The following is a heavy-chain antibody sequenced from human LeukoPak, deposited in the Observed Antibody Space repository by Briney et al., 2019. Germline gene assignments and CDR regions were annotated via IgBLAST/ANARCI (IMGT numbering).Heavy chain of an antibody. V-gene: IGHV3-53*01. CDR3: ARGDGVYVY. Sequence: PGGSLRLSCAASGFTVSSNYMTWVRQAPGQGLEWVSVISFLSTAFYSDSVKGRFTISRDNSKNTVYLQMNSLRVEDTAVYYCARGDGVYVYWGQGTLVTVSS. J-gene: IGHJ4*02. CDR2: ISFLSTA. D-gene: IGHD5/OR15-5a*01. CDR1: GFTVSSNY.